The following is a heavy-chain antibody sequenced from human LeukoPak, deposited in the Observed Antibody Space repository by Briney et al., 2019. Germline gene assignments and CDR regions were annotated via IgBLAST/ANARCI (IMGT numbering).Heavy chain of an antibody. Sequence: SQTLSLTCTVSGGSISSGSYYWSWIRQPAGKGLEWIGRIYTSGSTNYNPSLKSRVTISVDTSKNQFSLKLSSVTAADTAVYYCARSSFESYYYDSSGSYAFDIWGQGTMVTVSS. CDR3: ARSSFESYYYDSSGSYAFDI. J-gene: IGHJ3*02. CDR2: IYTSGST. CDR1: GGSISSGSYY. D-gene: IGHD3-22*01. V-gene: IGHV4-61*02.